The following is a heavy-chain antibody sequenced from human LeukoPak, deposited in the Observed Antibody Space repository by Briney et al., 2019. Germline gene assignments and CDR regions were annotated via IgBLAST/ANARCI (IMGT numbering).Heavy chain of an antibody. Sequence: ASLRVSCEASGYTFTSYVINTVRQAPGQGGGWMGWMNPNSGNTGYTQKYQGRVTMTRNTSISTAYMELSSLRSEDTAVYYCARWGWSERGYYYGMVVWGQGSTVAAAS. CDR3: ARWGWSERGYYYGMVV. D-gene: IGHD6-19*01. CDR1: GYTFTSYV. J-gene: IGHJ6*01. CDR2: MNPNSGNT. V-gene: IGHV1-8*01.